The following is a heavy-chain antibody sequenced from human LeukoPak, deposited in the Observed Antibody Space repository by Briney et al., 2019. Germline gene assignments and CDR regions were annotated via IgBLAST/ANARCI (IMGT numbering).Heavy chain of an antibody. CDR1: GFTFSSYS. D-gene: IGHD1-26*01. J-gene: IGHJ3*02. CDR3: ARVPGRRADAFDI. V-gene: IGHV3-21*01. Sequence: PGGSLRLSCAASGFTFSSYSMNWVRQAPGKGLEWVSSISSSSSYIYYADSVKDRFTISRDNAKNSLYLQMNSLRAEDTAVYYCARVPGRRADAFDIWGQGTMATVSS. CDR2: ISSSSSYI.